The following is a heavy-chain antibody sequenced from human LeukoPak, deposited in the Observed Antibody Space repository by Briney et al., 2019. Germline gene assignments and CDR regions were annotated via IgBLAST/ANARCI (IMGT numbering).Heavy chain of an antibody. CDR3: ARDSPDTAMGPKGDY. CDR2: ISSSSSTI. V-gene: IGHV3-48*04. CDR1: GFTFSSYS. D-gene: IGHD5-18*01. J-gene: IGHJ4*02. Sequence: GGSLRLSCAASGFTFSSYSMNWVRQAPGKGLEWVSYISSSSSTIYYADSVKGRFTISRDNAKNSLYLQMNSLRAEDTAVYYCARDSPDTAMGPKGDYWGQGTLVTVSS.